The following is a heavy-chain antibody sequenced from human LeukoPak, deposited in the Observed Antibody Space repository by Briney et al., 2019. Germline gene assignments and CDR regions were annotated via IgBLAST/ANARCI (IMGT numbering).Heavy chain of an antibody. Sequence: GASVKVSCKASGYTFTGYYMHWVRQAPGQGLEWMGWINPNSGGTNYAQKFQGRVTMTRDTSISAAYMELSRLRSDDTAVYYCARRLRYFDWSYYFDYWGQGTLVTVSS. D-gene: IGHD3-9*01. J-gene: IGHJ4*02. CDR1: GYTFTGYY. V-gene: IGHV1-2*02. CDR2: INPNSGGT. CDR3: ARRLRYFDWSYYFDY.